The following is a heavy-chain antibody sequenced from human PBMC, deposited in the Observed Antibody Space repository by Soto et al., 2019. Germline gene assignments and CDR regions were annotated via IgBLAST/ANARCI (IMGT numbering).Heavy chain of an antibody. V-gene: IGHV4-34*01. CDR3: ATGVLTFYDSSGYDY. CDR1: GRSFSGYY. D-gene: IGHD3-22*01. Sequence: SETLSPTCAVYGRSFSGYYWSWIRQPPGKGLEWIGEINHSGSTNYNPSLKSRVTISVDTSKNQFSLKLSSVTAADTAVYYCATGVLTFYDSSGYDYWGQGTLVTVSS. CDR2: INHSGST. J-gene: IGHJ4*02.